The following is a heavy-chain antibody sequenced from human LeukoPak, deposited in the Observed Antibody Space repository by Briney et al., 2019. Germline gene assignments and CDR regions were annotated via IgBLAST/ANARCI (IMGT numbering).Heavy chain of an antibody. D-gene: IGHD2-15*01. CDR3: ARDSYSVPIRGSYYYYYYGMDV. CDR1: GGSISSGSYY. J-gene: IGHJ6*02. CDR2: IYTSGGT. Sequence: PSQTLSLTCTVSGGSISSGSYYWSWIRQPAGKGLEWIGRIYTSGGTNYNPSLKSRVTISVDTSKNQFSLKLSSVTAADTAVYYCARDSYSVPIRGSYYYYYYGMDVWGQGTTVTVSS. V-gene: IGHV4-61*02.